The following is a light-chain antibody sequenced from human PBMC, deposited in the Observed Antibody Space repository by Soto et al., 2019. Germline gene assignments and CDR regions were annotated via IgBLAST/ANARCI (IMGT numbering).Light chain of an antibody. V-gene: IGKV3-20*01. CDR2: GAY. CDR1: QSVSSSY. J-gene: IGKJ3*01. CDR3: QQYGSSQFT. Sequence: EIVLTQSPGTLSLSPVERATLSCRSSQSVSSSYLAWYQQKPGQAPRLLIYGAYSRATGITDRFSGSGSGTDFTLTISRMEPEEFAVYYCQQYGSSQFTFGPGTKVDIK.